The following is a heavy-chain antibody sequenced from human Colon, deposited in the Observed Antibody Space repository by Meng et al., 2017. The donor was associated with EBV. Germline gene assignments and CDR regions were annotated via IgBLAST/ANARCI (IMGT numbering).Heavy chain of an antibody. CDR3: ARVWQSLTAFFDS. D-gene: IGHD2-21*01. V-gene: IGHV4-4*02. Sequence: QAPLPDSGPGLATPSGTLSLTCAVSGGSISSSHWWTWLRKPPGKGLEWIGEVYHTGSTTYNPSLKSRLTISVDKSKNQFSLNLTSVTAADTAVYYCARVWQSLTAFFDSWGQGTLVTVSS. J-gene: IGHJ4*02. CDR2: VYHTGST. CDR1: GGSISSSHW.